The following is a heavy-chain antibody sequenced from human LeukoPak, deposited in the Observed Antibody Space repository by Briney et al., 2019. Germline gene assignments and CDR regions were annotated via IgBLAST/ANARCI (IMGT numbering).Heavy chain of an antibody. Sequence: GASVKVSCKASGYTFTSYYMHWVRQAPGQGLEWMGIINPSGGSTSYAQKFQGRVTMTRDTSTSTDYMELSSLRSEDTAVYYCARDPGYGDYSPDYYFDYWGQGTLVTVSS. D-gene: IGHD4-17*01. CDR3: ARDPGYGDYSPDYYFDY. J-gene: IGHJ4*02. CDR2: INPSGGST. V-gene: IGHV1-46*01. CDR1: GYTFTSYY.